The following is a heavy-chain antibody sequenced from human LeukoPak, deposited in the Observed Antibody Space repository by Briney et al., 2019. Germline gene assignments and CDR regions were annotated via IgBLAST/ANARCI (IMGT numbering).Heavy chain of an antibody. CDR1: GFTFSISA. Sequence: PGGSLRLSCAASGFTFSISAMSWVRQAPGKGLEWVSGIRGNGDGPYYADSVKGRFTISGDNSKNTMYLQMNSLRAEDTAVYYCAKGYGSGSYYFDYWGQGTLVTVSS. CDR2: IRGNGDGP. CDR3: AKGYGSGSYYFDY. D-gene: IGHD3-10*01. J-gene: IGHJ4*02. V-gene: IGHV3-23*01.